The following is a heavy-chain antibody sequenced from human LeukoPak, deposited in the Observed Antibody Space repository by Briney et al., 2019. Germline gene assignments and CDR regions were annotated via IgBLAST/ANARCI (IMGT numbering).Heavy chain of an antibody. CDR2: ISTYNGNT. CDR3: ARDRRYSSSSEGFDY. D-gene: IGHD6-6*01. Sequence: ASGKVSCKASGYTFTSYGISWVRQAPGQGLEWMGWISTYNGNTNYAQKLQGRVTMTTDTSTSTAYMELRSMRSDDTAVYDCARDRRYSSSSEGFDYWGQGTLVTVSS. V-gene: IGHV1-18*01. CDR1: GYTFTSYG. J-gene: IGHJ4*02.